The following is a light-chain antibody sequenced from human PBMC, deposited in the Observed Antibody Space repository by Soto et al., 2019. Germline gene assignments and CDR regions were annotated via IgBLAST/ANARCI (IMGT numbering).Light chain of an antibody. CDR1: SSDIGGYNY. J-gene: IGLJ2*01. V-gene: IGLV2-14*01. Sequence: QSVLTQPASVSGSPGQSITVSCTGTSSDIGGYNYVSWYQQHPGKAPKLMIYEVNNRPSGVSIRFSGSKSGNTASLTISGLQAEDEADYYCSSYTSRITVLFGGGTKLTVL. CDR3: SSYTSRITVL. CDR2: EVN.